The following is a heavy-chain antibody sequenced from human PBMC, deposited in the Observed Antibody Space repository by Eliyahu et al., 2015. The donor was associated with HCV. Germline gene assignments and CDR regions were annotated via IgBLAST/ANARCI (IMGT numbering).Heavy chain of an antibody. CDR2: ISYDGSNK. CDR1: GFIFSNFA. CDR3: AKAYYDFWSPSY. D-gene: IGHD3-3*01. V-gene: IGHV3-30*18. J-gene: IGHJ4*02. Sequence: QVQLVESGGGVVQPGRSLRLXCAASGFIFSNFAMHWVRQAPGKGLEWVAVISYDGSNKYYADPVKGRFTISRDNSKNSLYVQMNSLRAEDTAVYYCAKAYYDFWSPSYWGQGTLVTVSS.